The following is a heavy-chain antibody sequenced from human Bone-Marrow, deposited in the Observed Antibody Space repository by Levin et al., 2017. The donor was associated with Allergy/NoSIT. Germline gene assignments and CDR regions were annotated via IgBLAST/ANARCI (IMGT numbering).Heavy chain of an antibody. CDR2: IAFDGGKK. Sequence: GESLKISCVASGITFSTYAMQWVRQAPGKGLEWVAAIAFDGGKKDYVDSVKGRFTISRDNSKNTLYLQMNGLSGEDTAVYYCAKILPIGFMEWGPSDYWGQGTLVTVSS. CDR3: AKILPIGFMEWGPSDY. V-gene: IGHV3-30*18. J-gene: IGHJ4*02. CDR1: GITFSTYA. D-gene: IGHD3-3*01.